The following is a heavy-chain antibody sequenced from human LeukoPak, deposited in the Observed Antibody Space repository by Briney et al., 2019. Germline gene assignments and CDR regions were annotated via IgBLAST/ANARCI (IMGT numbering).Heavy chain of an antibody. V-gene: IGHV3-30*18. CDR2: ISYDGSNK. CDR3: AKEDTD. CDR1: GFTFSRDG. J-gene: IGHJ4*02. Sequence: GGSLRLSCAASGFTFSRDGMHWVRQAPGKGLEWVAVISYDGSNKYYADSVKGRFTISRDNSKNTPYLQMNSLRAEDTAVYYCAKEDTDWGQGTLVTVSS.